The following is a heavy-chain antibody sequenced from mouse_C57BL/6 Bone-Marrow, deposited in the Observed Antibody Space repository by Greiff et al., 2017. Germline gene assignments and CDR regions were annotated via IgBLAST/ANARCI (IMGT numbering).Heavy chain of an antibody. CDR1: GFNIKNTY. Sequence: VQLQQSVAELVRPGASVKLSCTASGFNIKNTYMHWVKQRPEQGLEWIGRIDPANGNTKYAPKFQGKATITADTSSNTAYLQLSSLTSEDTAIYYGARDSYYYGSSLWFAYWGQGTLVTVSA. CDR3: ARDSYYYGSSLWFAY. CDR2: IDPANGNT. D-gene: IGHD1-1*01. V-gene: IGHV14-3*01. J-gene: IGHJ3*01.